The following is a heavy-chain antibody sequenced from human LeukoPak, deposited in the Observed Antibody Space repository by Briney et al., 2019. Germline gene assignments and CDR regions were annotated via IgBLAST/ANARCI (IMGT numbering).Heavy chain of an antibody. Sequence: GGSLRLSCAASGFTFSDYYMSWIRQAPGKGLEWVSYITNSDNTIYYADSVKGRFTISRDNAKNSLYLQMNSLRAEDTAVYYCARDRGVVVAAMGYYSDYWGQGTLVTVSS. J-gene: IGHJ4*02. CDR2: ITNSDNTI. CDR3: ARDRGVVVAAMGYYSDY. CDR1: GFTFSDYY. D-gene: IGHD2-15*01. V-gene: IGHV3-11*01.